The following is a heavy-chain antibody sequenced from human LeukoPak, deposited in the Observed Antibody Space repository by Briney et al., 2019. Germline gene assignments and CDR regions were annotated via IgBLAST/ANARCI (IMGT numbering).Heavy chain of an antibody. CDR1: GFTFSSYW. D-gene: IGHD3-10*01. J-gene: IGHJ4*02. Sequence: PGGSLRLSCAASGFTFSSYWMHWVRHAPGKGLVWVSRINSDGSSTSYADSVKGRFTISRDNAKDTLYLQMNSLRAEDTAVYYCARAEKGYYGSGSQHDYWGQGTLVTASS. CDR2: INSDGSST. CDR3: ARAEKGYYGSGSQHDY. V-gene: IGHV3-74*01.